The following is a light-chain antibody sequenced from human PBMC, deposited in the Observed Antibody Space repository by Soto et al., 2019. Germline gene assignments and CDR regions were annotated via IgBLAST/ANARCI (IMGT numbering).Light chain of an antibody. CDR2: AAS. Sequence: DIQMTQSPSSLSASVGDRVTITCRASQSISSYLNWYQQKPGKAPKLLIYAASSLQSGVPSRFSGSGSGTDFTLTINSLQPEDFATYYCQQSDSTSWTFGQGTKVEIK. CDR1: QSISSY. V-gene: IGKV1-39*01. CDR3: QQSDSTSWT. J-gene: IGKJ1*01.